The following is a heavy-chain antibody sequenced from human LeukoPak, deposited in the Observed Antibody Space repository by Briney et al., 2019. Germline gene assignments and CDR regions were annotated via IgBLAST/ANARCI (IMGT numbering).Heavy chain of an antibody. CDR3: ARGSIAAPRRDWFDP. Sequence: EASVKVSCKASGYTFTSYGISWVRQAPGQGLEWMGWISAYNGNTNYAQKLQGRVTMTTDTSTSTAYMELRSLRSDDTAVYYCARGSIAAPRRDWFDPWGQGTLVTVSS. CDR1: GYTFTSYG. J-gene: IGHJ5*02. CDR2: ISAYNGNT. V-gene: IGHV1-18*01. D-gene: IGHD6-6*01.